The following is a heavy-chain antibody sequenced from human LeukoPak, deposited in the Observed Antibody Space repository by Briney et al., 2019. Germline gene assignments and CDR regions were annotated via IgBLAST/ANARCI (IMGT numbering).Heavy chain of an antibody. CDR3: AKGQASGWFYFDY. CDR1: GFTFSSYA. V-gene: IGHV3-23*01. CDR2: ISGGGGST. Sequence: GGSLRLSCAASGFTFSSYAMSWVRQAPGKGLEWVSAISGGGGSTYYADSVKGRFTISRDNSKNTLYLQMNSLRAEDTAVYYCAKGQASGWFYFDYWGQGTLVTVSS. D-gene: IGHD6-19*01. J-gene: IGHJ4*02.